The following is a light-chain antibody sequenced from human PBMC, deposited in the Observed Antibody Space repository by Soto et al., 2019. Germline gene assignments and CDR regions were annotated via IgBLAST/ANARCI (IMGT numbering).Light chain of an antibody. Sequence: DIQMTQSPSTLSASVGDRVTITCRASQSISSWLAWYQQKPGKAPKLLIYDASSLESGVPSRFSGSGSGTEFTLTLSSLQPDDFATYDCQQYPATFGQGTKVEIK. CDR1: QSISSW. CDR2: DAS. V-gene: IGKV1-5*01. CDR3: QQYPAT. J-gene: IGKJ1*01.